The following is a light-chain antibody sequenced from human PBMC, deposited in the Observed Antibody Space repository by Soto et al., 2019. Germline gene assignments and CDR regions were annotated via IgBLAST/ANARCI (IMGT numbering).Light chain of an antibody. V-gene: IGKV3-20*01. CDR2: GAS. CDR3: QQYGSSPPNT. J-gene: IGKJ5*01. Sequence: EIVLTQSPGTLSLSPGERATLSCRASQSVSSSYLAWYQQKPCQAPRLLIYGASSRATGIPDRFSGSGSGTDFTLTISRLEPEDFAVYYCQQYGSSPPNTFGQGTRLEIK. CDR1: QSVSSSY.